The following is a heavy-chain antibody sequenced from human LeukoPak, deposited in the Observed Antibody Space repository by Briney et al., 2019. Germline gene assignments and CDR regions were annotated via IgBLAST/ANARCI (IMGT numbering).Heavy chain of an antibody. CDR1: GFTFSSYG. Sequence: GGSLRLSCAASGFTFSSYGMHWVRQVSGKGLEWVGRIRSKANSYATAYAASVKGRFTISRDDSKNTAYLQMNSLKTEDTAVYYCTLQTGRYYYMDVWGKGTTVTVSS. J-gene: IGHJ6*03. CDR3: TLQTGRYYYMDV. CDR2: IRSKANSYAT. D-gene: IGHD1-14*01. V-gene: IGHV3-73*01.